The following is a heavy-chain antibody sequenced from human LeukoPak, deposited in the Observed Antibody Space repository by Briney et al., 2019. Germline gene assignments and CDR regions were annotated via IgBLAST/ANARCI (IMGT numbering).Heavy chain of an antibody. CDR2: ISSSSSYI. CDR3: ASIFTMVRGVILDAFDI. J-gene: IGHJ3*02. Sequence: GGSLRLSCAASGFTFSSYSMNWVRQAPGKGLEWVSPISSSSSYIYYADSVKGRFTISRDNAKNSLYLQMNSLRAEDTAVYYCASIFTMVRGVILDAFDIWGQGTMVTVSS. D-gene: IGHD3-10*01. V-gene: IGHV3-21*01. CDR1: GFTFSSYS.